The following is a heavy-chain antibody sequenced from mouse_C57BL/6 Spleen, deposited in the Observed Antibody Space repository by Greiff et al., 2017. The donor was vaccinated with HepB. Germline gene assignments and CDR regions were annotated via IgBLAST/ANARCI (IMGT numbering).Heavy chain of an antibody. J-gene: IGHJ4*01. CDR3: ARPIYDGYYVDYAMDY. V-gene: IGHV14-3*01. Sequence: VQLQQSVAELVRPGASVKLSCTASGFNIKNTYMHWVKQRPEQGLEWIGRIDPANGNTKYAPKFQGKATITADTSSNTAYLQLSSLTSEDTAIYYCARPIYDGYYVDYAMDYWGQGTSVTVSS. D-gene: IGHD2-3*01. CDR1: GFNIKNTY. CDR2: IDPANGNT.